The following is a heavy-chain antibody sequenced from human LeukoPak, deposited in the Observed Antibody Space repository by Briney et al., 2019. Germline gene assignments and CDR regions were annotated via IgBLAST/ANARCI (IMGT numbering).Heavy chain of an antibody. J-gene: IGHJ4*02. CDR2: IYHSGST. CDR1: GYSISSGYY. Sequence: SETLSLTCTVSGYSISSGYYWGWIRQPPGKGLEWIGSIYHSGSTYYDPSLKSRVTISVDTSKNQFSLKLSSVTAADTAVYYCARGVGSFNWNYFLSWGQGTLVTVSS. V-gene: IGHV4-38-2*02. D-gene: IGHD1-7*01. CDR3: ARGVGSFNWNYFLS.